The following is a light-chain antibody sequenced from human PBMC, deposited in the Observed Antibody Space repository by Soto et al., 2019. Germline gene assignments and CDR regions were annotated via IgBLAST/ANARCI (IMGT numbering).Light chain of an antibody. Sequence: DIQLTQSPSTLSASVGDRVTVTCRASESITTLLAWYQQKPGKAPKVLIHDASTLESGVPSRFSGSGSGTEFTLTISSLQPDDFAAYFCHQYNTFPYTFGQGTRLEIK. V-gene: IGKV1-5*01. CDR1: ESITTL. CDR3: HQYNTFPYT. J-gene: IGKJ5*01. CDR2: DAS.